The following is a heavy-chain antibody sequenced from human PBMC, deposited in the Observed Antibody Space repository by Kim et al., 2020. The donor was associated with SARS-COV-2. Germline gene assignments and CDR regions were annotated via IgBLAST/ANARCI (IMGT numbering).Heavy chain of an antibody. V-gene: IGHV4-31*02. CDR3: ARAAAAFYYYYGMDV. Sequence: PSLKSRVTISVDTSKNQFSLKLSSVTAADTAVYYCARAAAAFYYYYGMDVWGQGTTVTVSS. J-gene: IGHJ6*02. D-gene: IGHD6-13*01.